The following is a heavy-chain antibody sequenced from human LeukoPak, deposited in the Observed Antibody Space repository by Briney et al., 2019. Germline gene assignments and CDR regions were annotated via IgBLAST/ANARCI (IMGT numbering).Heavy chain of an antibody. CDR2: INPNRCGT. D-gene: IGHD3-10*01. J-gene: IGHJ4*02. CDR1: RYTFTRYY. V-gene: IGHV1-2*04. CDR3: ARSRTSDYYGSGSYYRETFYFVY. Sequence: GASVKVSCKASRYTFTRYYMHLVQQAPGQALEWPGWINPNRCGTNYAQQFHSWVTMTRDTSISIPYMELSRLRSDDTAVYYCARSRTSDYYGSGSYYRETFYFVYWGQRTLVTVSS.